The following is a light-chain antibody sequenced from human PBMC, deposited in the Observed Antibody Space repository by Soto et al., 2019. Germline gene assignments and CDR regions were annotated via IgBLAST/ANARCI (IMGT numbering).Light chain of an antibody. CDR2: AAS. V-gene: IGKV3-11*01. Sequence: EIVLTQSPGTLSLSPGERATLSCRASQSVSSDLAWYQQKPGQAPRLLIFAASSRASGIPDRFSGSGSGTDFTLTITSLEPEDFAVYYCQQRNNWPPITFGQGTRL. CDR1: QSVSSD. CDR3: QQRNNWPPIT. J-gene: IGKJ5*01.